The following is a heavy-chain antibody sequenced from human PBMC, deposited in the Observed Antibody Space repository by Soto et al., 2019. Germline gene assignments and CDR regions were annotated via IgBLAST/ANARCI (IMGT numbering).Heavy chain of an antibody. Sequence: QVQLVQSAAEVKKPGASVKVSCKASGYAFSQFYIHWMRQAPGQGLEWMGWINPNTGSTKFAQNFQGWVTMTRDTSINTVYMELSCLRSHATAVYYCVRESGGTTDTLDYYFLYVDVWGKGTTVTVS. J-gene: IGHJ6*03. CDR3: VRESGGTTDTLDYYFLYVDV. V-gene: IGHV1-2*04. CDR2: INPNTGST. D-gene: IGHD4-17*01. CDR1: GYAFSQFY.